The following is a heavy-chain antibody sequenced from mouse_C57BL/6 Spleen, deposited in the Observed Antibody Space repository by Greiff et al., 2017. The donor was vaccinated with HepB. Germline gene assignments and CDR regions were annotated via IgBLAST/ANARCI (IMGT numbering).Heavy chain of an antibody. D-gene: IGHD1-1*01. CDR1: GYAFSGYW. CDR2: IYPGDGDT. CDR3: ARSHYGSLYWYFDV. V-gene: IGHV1-80*01. Sequence: VQLQQSGAELVKPGASVKISCKASGYAFSGYWMNWVKQRPGKGLEWIGQIYPGDGDTNYNGKFKGKATLTADKSSSTAYMQLSSLTSEDSAVYFCARSHYGSLYWYFDVWGTGTTVTVSS. J-gene: IGHJ1*03.